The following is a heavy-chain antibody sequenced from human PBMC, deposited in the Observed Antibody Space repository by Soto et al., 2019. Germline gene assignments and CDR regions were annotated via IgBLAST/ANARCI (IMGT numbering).Heavy chain of an antibody. CDR3: ARASGSFDP. D-gene: IGHD6-25*01. Sequence: ASVKVSCKASGYTFTRSGISWVRQAPGQGPEWMGWISSYNGDTNYAQTFQGRVTMTTDTSASKAYMELSSLRSEDTAVYYCARASGSFDPWGQGTLVTVSS. J-gene: IGHJ5*02. V-gene: IGHV1-18*01. CDR2: ISSYNGDT. CDR1: GYTFTRSG.